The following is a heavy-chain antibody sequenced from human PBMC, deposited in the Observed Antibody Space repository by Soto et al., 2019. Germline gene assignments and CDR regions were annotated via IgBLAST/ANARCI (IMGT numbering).Heavy chain of an antibody. CDR1: GGTFSSYT. V-gene: IGHV1-69*08. D-gene: IGHD3-22*01. CDR2: IIPMLNIA. Sequence: QVQLVQSGAEVKKPGSSVKVSCKASGGTFSSYTINWVRQAPGQGLEWMGRIIPMLNIANYAQKFQGRVTMTADKSTSTAYMELSSLRSDDTAVYYCAREGPRRNYYDSSEVGNYWGQGTLVTVSS. J-gene: IGHJ4*02. CDR3: AREGPRRNYYDSSEVGNY.